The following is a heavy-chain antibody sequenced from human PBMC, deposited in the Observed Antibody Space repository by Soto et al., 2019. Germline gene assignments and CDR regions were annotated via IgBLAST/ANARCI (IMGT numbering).Heavy chain of an antibody. V-gene: IGHV1-69*08. Sequence: QVQLVQSGAEVKKPGSSVKVSCKASGGTFSSYTISWVRQAPGQGLEWMGRIIPILGIANYAQKFQGRVTITADKSTSTAYMELSSLRYEDTAVYYCARDSGPTEPHYGMDVWGQGTTVTVSS. CDR3: ARDSGPTEPHYGMDV. CDR2: IIPILGIA. CDR1: GGTFSSYT. J-gene: IGHJ6*02. D-gene: IGHD3-10*01.